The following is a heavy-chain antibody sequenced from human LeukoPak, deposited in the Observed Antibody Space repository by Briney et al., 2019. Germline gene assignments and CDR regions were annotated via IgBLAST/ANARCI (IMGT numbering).Heavy chain of an antibody. CDR3: ARGDSSGYPDY. CDR1: GGSISSSKW. V-gene: IGHV4-4*02. D-gene: IGHD3-22*01. CDR2: IYNSGST. Sequence: PSETLSLTCAVSGGSISSSKWWSWVRQPPGKGLEWIGEIYNSGSTNYNSSLKSRVSISVAKSKDQFSLKLTSVTAADTAVYYCARGDSSGYPDYWGQGSLVTVSS. J-gene: IGHJ4*02.